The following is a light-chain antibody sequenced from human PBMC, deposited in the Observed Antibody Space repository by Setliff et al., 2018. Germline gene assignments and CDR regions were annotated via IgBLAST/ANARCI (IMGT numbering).Light chain of an antibody. CDR2: AVS. V-gene: IGLV2-14*01. CDR1: SSDIGSYNY. Sequence: QSALTQPASVSGSPGQSIAISCTGTSSDIGSYNYVCWYQQHPGKAPKLLIYAVSNRPSGVSNRFSGSKSGNTASLTISGLQAEDEADYYCSSYAPPTTKHVFGTGTKVTVL. J-gene: IGLJ1*01. CDR3: SSYAPPTTKHV.